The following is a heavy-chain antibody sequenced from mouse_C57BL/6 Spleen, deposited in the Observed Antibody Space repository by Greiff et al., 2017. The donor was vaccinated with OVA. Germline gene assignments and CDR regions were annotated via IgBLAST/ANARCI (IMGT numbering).Heavy chain of an antibody. V-gene: IGHV1-64*01. Sequence: LQPGAELVKPGASVKLSCKASGYTFTSYWMHWVKQRPGQGLEWIGMIHPNSGSTNYNEKCKSKATLTVDKSSSTAYMQLSSLTSEDSAVYYCARDSDLWYFDYWGQGTTLTVSS. J-gene: IGHJ2*01. CDR3: ARDSDLWYFDY. D-gene: IGHD2-12*01. CDR2: IHPNSGST. CDR1: GYTFTSYW.